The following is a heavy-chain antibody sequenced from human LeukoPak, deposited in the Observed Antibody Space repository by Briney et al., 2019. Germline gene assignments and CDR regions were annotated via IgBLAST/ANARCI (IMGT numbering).Heavy chain of an antibody. V-gene: IGHV4-39*07. CDR3: ARAQVETFDI. J-gene: IGHJ3*02. D-gene: IGHD2-2*01. CDR1: GGSISSSSYY. CDR2: IYYSGST. Sequence: SETLSLTCTVSGGSISSSSYYWGWIRQPPGKGLEWIGSIYYSGSTYYNPSLKSRVTISVDTSKNRFSLKLSSVTAADTAVYYCARAQVETFDIWGQGTMVTVSS.